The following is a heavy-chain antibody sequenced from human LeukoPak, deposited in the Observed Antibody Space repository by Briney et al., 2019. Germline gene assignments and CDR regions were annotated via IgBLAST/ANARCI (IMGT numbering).Heavy chain of an antibody. CDR3: ARSPVGVRKKRYF. CDR2: MNPTSGHT. V-gene: IGHV1-8*01. J-gene: IGHJ4*02. CDR1: GYTFASDD. D-gene: IGHD3-10*01. Sequence: ASVKVPCKASGYTFASDDINWVRQATGRGLEWMGWMNPTSGHTGYAQNFQGRVPMTRDTSISTAYMELNSLTSEDTAVYYCARSPVGVRKKRYFWGQGTLVIVSS.